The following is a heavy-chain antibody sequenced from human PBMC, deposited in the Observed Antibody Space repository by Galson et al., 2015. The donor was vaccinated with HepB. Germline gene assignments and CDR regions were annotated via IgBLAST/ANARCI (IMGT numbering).Heavy chain of an antibody. V-gene: IGHV3-30*03. J-gene: IGHJ4*02. D-gene: IGHD3-16*01. CDR2: ISFDGGIQ. Sequence: SLRLSCAASGFTFSSYGMHWVRQAPGKGLEWLALISFDGGIQFYADSVKGRFTISRDNSKSTLYLQLNSLRPEDTAVYYCVRSYTSTWHNFDFWGQGTLVTVSS. CDR3: VRSYTSTWHNFDF. CDR1: GFTFSSYG.